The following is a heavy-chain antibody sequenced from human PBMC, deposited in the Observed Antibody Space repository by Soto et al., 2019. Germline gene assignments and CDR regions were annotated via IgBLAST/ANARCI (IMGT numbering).Heavy chain of an antibody. V-gene: IGHV4-30-2*01. D-gene: IGHD3-22*01. CDR3: ARGTHTMIAYFDY. J-gene: IGHJ4*02. Sequence: PSETLSLTCAVYGGSFSSGGYSWSWIRQPPGKGLEWIGYIYHSGSTYYNPSLKSRVTISVDRSKNQFSLKLSSVTAADTAVYYCARGTHTMIAYFDYWGQGTLVTVSS. CDR2: IYHSGST. CDR1: GGSFSSGGYS.